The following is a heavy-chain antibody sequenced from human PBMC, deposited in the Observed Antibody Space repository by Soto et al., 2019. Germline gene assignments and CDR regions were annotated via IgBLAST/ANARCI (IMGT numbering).Heavy chain of an antibody. CDR2: MYHTGIT. Sequence: QVQLQESGPGLVKPSGTLSLTCAVSRGSISSSNWWSWVRQSPGKGLEWIGAMYHTGITNYSPSLKSRVTMSVDKPKNQFSLKLSSVTAADTAVYYCARESYNESNVGYFDLWGRGTLVSVSS. J-gene: IGHJ2*01. CDR3: ARESYNESNVGYFDL. V-gene: IGHV4-4*02. D-gene: IGHD1-1*01. CDR1: RGSISSSNW.